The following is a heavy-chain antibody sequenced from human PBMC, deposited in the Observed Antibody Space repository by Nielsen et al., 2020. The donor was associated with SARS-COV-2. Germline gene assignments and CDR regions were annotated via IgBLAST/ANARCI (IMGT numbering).Heavy chain of an antibody. V-gene: IGHV3-9*01. CDR1: GFTFDDYA. CDR3: ARSRGARLRYFDWLGRDAFDI. Sequence: GGSLRLSCAASGFTFDDYAMHWVRQAPGKGLEWVSGISWNSGSIGYADSVKGRFTISRDNAKNSLYLQMNSLRAEDTAVYYCARSRGARLRYFDWLGRDAFDIWGQGTTVTVSS. D-gene: IGHD3-9*01. CDR2: ISWNSGSI. J-gene: IGHJ3*02.